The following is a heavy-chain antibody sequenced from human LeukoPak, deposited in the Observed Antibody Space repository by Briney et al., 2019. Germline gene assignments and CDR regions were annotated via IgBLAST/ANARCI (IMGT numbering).Heavy chain of an antibody. V-gene: IGHV3-53*01. J-gene: IGHJ4*02. Sequence: GGSLRLSCAASGFTFSSNYMNWVRQAPGKGLEWVAVIYSGGSTYYSESVKGRFTISRDNSKNTLNLQMNSLRAEDTAVYYCAKGSLYCSSTSCYRGRSSWFQYYFDYWGQGTLVTVSS. D-gene: IGHD2-2*01. CDR1: GFTFSSNY. CDR2: IYSGGST. CDR3: AKGSLYCSSTSCYRGRSSWFQYYFDY.